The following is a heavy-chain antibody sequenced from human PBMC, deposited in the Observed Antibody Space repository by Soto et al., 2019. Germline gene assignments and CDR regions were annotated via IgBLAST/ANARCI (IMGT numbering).Heavy chain of an antibody. J-gene: IGHJ5*01. CDR2: IYYSGST. D-gene: IGHD2-8*02. Sequence: KPSETLSLTCTVSGGSVSSGSYYWSWIRQPPGKGLEWIGYIYYSGSTNCNPSLKSRVTISVDTSKNQFSLSLSSVTAADTAVYYGAALPLVKEKLVTWGPGTLLTVSS. CDR1: GGSVSSGSYY. CDR3: AALPLVKEKLVT. V-gene: IGHV4-61*01.